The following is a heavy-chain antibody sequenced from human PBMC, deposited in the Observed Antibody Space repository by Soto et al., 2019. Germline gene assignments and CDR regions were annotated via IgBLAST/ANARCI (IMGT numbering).Heavy chain of an antibody. CDR3: ARDTGDIGYCSGGSCYPTGNWFDP. V-gene: IGHV1-2*04. D-gene: IGHD2-15*01. CDR2: LNPNSGGT. Sequence: ASVKVSCKASGYTFTGYYMHWVRQASGQGLEWMGWLNPNSGGTNYAQKFQGWVTMTRDTSISTAYMELSRLRSDDTAVYYCARDTGDIGYCSGGSCYPTGNWFDPWGQGTLVTVS. J-gene: IGHJ5*02. CDR1: GYTFTGYY.